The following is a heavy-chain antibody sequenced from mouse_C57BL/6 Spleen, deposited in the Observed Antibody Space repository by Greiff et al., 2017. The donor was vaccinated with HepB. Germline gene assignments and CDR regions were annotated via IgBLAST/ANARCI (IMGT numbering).Heavy chain of an antibody. V-gene: IGHV1-80*01. CDR1: GYAFSSYW. J-gene: IGHJ2*01. CDR3: ARAYYYGSSHYFDY. Sequence: VQLQQSGAELVKPGASVKISCKASGYAFSSYWMNWVKQRPGKGLEWIGQIYPGDGDTNYNGKFKGKATLTADKSSSTAYMQLSSLTYEDSAVYFCARAYYYGSSHYFDYWGQGTTLTVSS. D-gene: IGHD1-1*01. CDR2: IYPGDGDT.